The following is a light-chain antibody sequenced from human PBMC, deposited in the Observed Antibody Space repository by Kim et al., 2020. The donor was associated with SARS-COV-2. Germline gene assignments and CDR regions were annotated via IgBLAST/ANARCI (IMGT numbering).Light chain of an antibody. CDR3: QQYGKSVT. V-gene: IGKV3-20*01. CDR1: HTFSSSY. Sequence: SPGESPTLSCRASHTFSSSYLAWYQQKPGQAPMLLIYGASSRATGIPDRFSGSGSGTDFSLTISRLEPEDFAVYYCQQYGKSVTFGGGTKVDIK. CDR2: GAS. J-gene: IGKJ4*01.